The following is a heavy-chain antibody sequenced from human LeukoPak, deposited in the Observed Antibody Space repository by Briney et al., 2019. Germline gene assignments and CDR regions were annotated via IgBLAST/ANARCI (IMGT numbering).Heavy chain of an antibody. V-gene: IGHV3-21*01. CDR2: ISSSSSYI. Sequence: GGPLRLSCAASGFTFSSYSMNWVRQAPGKGLEWVSSISSSSSYIYYADSVKGRFTISRDNAKNSLYLQMNSLRAEDTAVYYCARKRAVAGEQGYWGQGTLVTVSS. J-gene: IGHJ4*02. CDR1: GFTFSSYS. CDR3: ARKRAVAGEQGY. D-gene: IGHD6-19*01.